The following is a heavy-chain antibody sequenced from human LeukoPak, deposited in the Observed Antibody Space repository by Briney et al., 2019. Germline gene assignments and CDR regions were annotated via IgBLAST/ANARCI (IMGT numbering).Heavy chain of an antibody. Sequence: GSLRLSCAASGFTFSSYAMHWVRQAPGKGLEWVAVISYDGSNKYYTDSVKGRFTISRDNSKNTLYLQMNSLRAEDTAVYYCARDSVWYCSRTSCPDAFDIWGQGTKVTASS. CDR1: GFTFSSYA. J-gene: IGHJ3*02. CDR3: ARDSVWYCSRTSCPDAFDI. CDR2: ISYDGSNK. V-gene: IGHV3-30-3*01. D-gene: IGHD2-2*01.